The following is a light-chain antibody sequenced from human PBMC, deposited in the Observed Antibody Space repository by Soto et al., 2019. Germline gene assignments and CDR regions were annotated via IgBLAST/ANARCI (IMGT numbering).Light chain of an antibody. CDR1: QSIRSN. CDR3: QQYSNWPPWT. V-gene: IGKV3-15*01. Sequence: EIVITQSPYTLSVSPGEGATLSCRVSQSIRSNLAWYQQRPGQAPRLLMYGASTRADGIPARFTGSGSGTEFTLTISSLQPDDFAVYYCQQYSNWPPWTFGQGTKVDIK. CDR2: GAS. J-gene: IGKJ1*01.